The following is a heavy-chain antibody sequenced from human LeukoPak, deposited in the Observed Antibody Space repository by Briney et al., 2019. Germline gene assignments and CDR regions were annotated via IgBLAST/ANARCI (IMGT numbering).Heavy chain of an antibody. J-gene: IGHJ4*02. D-gene: IGHD6-13*01. CDR2: ISGSGGST. CDR1: GFTFSSYA. CDR3: AEMGRLSSSSDFDY. V-gene: IGHV3-23*01. Sequence: GGSLRLSCAASGFTFSSYAMSWVRQAPGKGLEWVSTISGSGGSTYYADSVKGRFTISRDNSKNTLYLQMNSLRAEDTAVYYCAEMGRLSSSSDFDYWGQGTLVTVSS.